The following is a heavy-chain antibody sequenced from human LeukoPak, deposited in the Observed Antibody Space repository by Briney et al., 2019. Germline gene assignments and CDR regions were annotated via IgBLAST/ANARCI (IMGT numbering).Heavy chain of an antibody. Sequence: PSETLSLTCAVYGGSFSGYYWSWIRQPLGKGLEWIGEINHSGSTNYNPSLKSRVTISVDTSKNQFSLKLSSVTAADTAVYYCARDIGYGIRHFDPWGQGTLVTVSS. CDR3: ARDIGYGIRHFDP. V-gene: IGHV4-34*01. CDR2: INHSGST. J-gene: IGHJ5*02. CDR1: GGSFSGYY. D-gene: IGHD5-18*01.